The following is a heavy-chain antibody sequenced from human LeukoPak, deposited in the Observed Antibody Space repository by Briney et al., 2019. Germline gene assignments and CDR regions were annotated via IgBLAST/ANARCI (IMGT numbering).Heavy chain of an antibody. CDR3: ANYPSSWYPTADYYYYMDV. Sequence: GGSLRLSCAAPGFTFSSYGMHWVRQAPGKRLEWVAFIRYDGSNKYYADSVKGRFTISRDNSKNTLYLQMNSLRAEDTAVYYCANYPSSWYPTADYYYYMDVWGKGTTVTVSS. CDR1: GFTFSSYG. J-gene: IGHJ6*03. D-gene: IGHD6-13*01. V-gene: IGHV3-30*02. CDR2: IRYDGSNK.